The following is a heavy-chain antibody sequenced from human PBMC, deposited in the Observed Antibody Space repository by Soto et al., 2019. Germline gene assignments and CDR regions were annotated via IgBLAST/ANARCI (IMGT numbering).Heavy chain of an antibody. Sequence: QVQLVQSGAEVKKPGSSVKVSCKASGGTFSSYAISWVRQAPGQGLEWMGGIIPTFGTANYAQKFQGRVTVXAXEXXSTAYMELSSLRSEDTAVYYCASALVPAADGELWYGEHFDYWGQGTLVTVSS. J-gene: IGHJ4*02. CDR3: ASALVPAADGELWYGEHFDY. CDR1: GGTFSSYA. V-gene: IGHV1-69*12. CDR2: IIPTFGTA. D-gene: IGHD2-2*01.